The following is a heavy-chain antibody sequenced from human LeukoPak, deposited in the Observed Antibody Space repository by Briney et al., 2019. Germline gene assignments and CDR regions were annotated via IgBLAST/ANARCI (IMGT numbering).Heavy chain of an antibody. J-gene: IGHJ4*02. CDR1: GGSISSSSYY. CDR2: MYYRGTT. Sequence: SETLALTCSVSGGSISSSSYYWGWIRQSPGKGLEWIGSMYYRGTTYESSSLKSRLTLSIDTANNQFSLKLTSVTAADTGVYYCAREYSRSVVAGSRPDLWGQG. V-gene: IGHV4-39*02. D-gene: IGHD2-21*01. CDR3: AREYSRSVVAGSRPDL.